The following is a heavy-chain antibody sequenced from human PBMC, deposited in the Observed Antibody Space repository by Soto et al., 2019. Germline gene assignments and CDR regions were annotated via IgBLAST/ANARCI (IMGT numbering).Heavy chain of an antibody. D-gene: IGHD3-10*01. CDR1: GGTFSSYA. CDR2: IIPIFGTA. J-gene: IGHJ5*02. Sequence: VKVSCKASGGTFSSYAISWVRQAPGQGLEWMGGIIPIFGTANYAQKFQGRVTITADESTSTAYMELSSLRSEDTAVYYCASPGGSPGWFDPWGQGTLVTVSS. V-gene: IGHV1-69*13. CDR3: ASPGGSPGWFDP.